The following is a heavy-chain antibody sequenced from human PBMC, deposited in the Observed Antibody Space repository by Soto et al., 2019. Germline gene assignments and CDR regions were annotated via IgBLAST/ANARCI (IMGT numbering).Heavy chain of an antibody. J-gene: IGHJ4*02. V-gene: IGHV3-49*03. Sequence: SLSLSCIGSGFPFDDFAINCLLQASGEGRVGLVLIRNQSYKETTDYAAAVKGRFTISRDTSNGIAYLQSMSLNIEDLAYYSCSGAARPDTAYVTLYWGQGTPVTVSS. CDR1: GFPFDDFA. CDR3: SGAARPDTAYVTLY. D-gene: IGHD3-16*01. CDR2: IRNQSYKETT.